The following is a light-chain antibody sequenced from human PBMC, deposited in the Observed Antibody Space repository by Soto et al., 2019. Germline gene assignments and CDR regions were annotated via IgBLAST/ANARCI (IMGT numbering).Light chain of an antibody. CDR2: KAS. J-gene: IGKJ1*01. V-gene: IGKV1-5*03. CDR3: QQYNSDSQT. Sequence: DIQRTKSPSSVSASVGGRVTVTCRASQSLSSWLAWYQQKPGKAPKLLIYKASTLESGVPSRFSGSGSGTEFTLTISSLQPDDFATYYCQQYNSDSQTFGQGTKVEIK. CDR1: QSLSSW.